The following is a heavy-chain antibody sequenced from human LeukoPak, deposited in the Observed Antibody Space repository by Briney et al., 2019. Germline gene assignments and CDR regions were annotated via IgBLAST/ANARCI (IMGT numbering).Heavy chain of an antibody. V-gene: IGHV3-48*03. J-gene: IGHJ4*02. CDR2: ISSSGSTI. CDR1: GFTFSSYE. CDR3: ARDGATVTKGRGNYFDC. Sequence: PGGSLRLSCAASGFTFSSYEMNWFRQAPGKGLEWVSYISSSGSTIYYADSVKGRFTISRDNAKNSLNLQMNSLRAEDTAVYYCARDGATVTKGRGNYFDCWGQGTLVTVSS. D-gene: IGHD4-17*01.